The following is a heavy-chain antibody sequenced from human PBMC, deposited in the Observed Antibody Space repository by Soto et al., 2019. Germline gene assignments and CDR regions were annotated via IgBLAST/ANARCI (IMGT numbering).Heavy chain of an antibody. J-gene: IGHJ5*02. CDR3: ARGRRKSNYWIHWFDP. V-gene: IGHV3-33*01. CDR2: IWYDGSNK. D-gene: IGHD4-4*01. Sequence: GGSLRLSCAASAFTFSSYGMHWVRQAPGKGLEWVAVIWYDGSNKYYADSVKGRFTISRDNSKNTLYLQMNSLRAEDTAVYYCARGRRKSNYWIHWFDPWGQGNLVTVSS. CDR1: AFTFSSYG.